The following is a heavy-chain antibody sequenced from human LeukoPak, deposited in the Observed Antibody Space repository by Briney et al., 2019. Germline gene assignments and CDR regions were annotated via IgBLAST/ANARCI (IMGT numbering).Heavy chain of an antibody. Sequence: GGSLRLSCAASGFTFSSYSMNWVRQAPGKGLEWVSSISSSSSYIYYADSVKGRFTISRDNAKNSLYLQMNSLRAEDTAVYYCARDLVVVSLSDPFWGQGTLVTVSS. CDR3: ARDLVVVSLSDPF. D-gene: IGHD2-15*01. V-gene: IGHV3-21*01. CDR2: ISSSSSYI. J-gene: IGHJ4*02. CDR1: GFTFSSYS.